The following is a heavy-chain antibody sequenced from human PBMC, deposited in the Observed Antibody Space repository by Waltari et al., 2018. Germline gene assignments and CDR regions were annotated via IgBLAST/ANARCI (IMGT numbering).Heavy chain of an antibody. V-gene: IGHV4-34*01. CDR1: GGSFTGYY. Sequence: QVQLQQWGAGLLRPSETLSLTCAVYGGSFTGYYWSWIRKPPGKGLEWIGEINHSGSTNYNPSLKSRVTISVDTSKNQFSLKLSSVTAADTAVYYCASGARDGYKGVWGQGTLVTVSS. CDR3: ASGARDGYKGV. CDR2: INHSGST. D-gene: IGHD5-12*01. J-gene: IGHJ4*02.